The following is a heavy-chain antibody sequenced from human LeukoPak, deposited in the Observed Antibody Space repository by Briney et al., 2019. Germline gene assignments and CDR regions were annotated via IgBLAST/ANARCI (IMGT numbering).Heavy chain of an antibody. CDR2: ISNIGDII. V-gene: IGHV3-48*03. J-gene: IGHJ6*03. D-gene: IGHD6-13*01. CDR1: GFTFSNYE. Sequence: GGSLRLSCAASGFTFSNYEMDWVRQAPGKGLEWISHISNIGDIIHYADSVEGRFTISRDNAKNSLYLQMNSLRAEDTAVYYCAKDATAVVGTVYMDVWGKGTTVTISS. CDR3: AKDATAVVGTVYMDV.